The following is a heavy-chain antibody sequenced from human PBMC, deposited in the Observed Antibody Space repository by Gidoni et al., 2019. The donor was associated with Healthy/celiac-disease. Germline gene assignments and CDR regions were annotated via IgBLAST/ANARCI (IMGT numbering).Heavy chain of an antibody. CDR3: ARPFRDYYYGMDV. CDR1: GASISSIIYY. V-gene: IGHV4-39*01. Sequence: QLQLQESGPGLVKPSETLSLTCTVSGASISSIIYYWGWIRQPPGKGLEWIGSIYYSGSTYYNPSLKSRVTISVDTSKNQFSLKLSSVTAADTAVYYCARPFRDYYYGMDVWGQGTTVTVSS. CDR2: IYYSGST. J-gene: IGHJ6*02.